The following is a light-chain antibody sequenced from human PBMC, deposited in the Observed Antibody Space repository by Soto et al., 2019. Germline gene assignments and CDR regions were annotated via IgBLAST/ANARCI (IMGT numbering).Light chain of an antibody. J-gene: IGLJ1*01. V-gene: IGLV2-23*01. CDR2: KGT. Sequence: QSALAQPASVSGSPGQSITISCTGTSDDVGVYNSVSWYQQLPHKAPQVILYKGTQRPSGVSSRFSGSTSGNAASLTISGLQADDEADYFCCSSAPESTYVFGTGTKVTVL. CDR1: SDDVGVYNS. CDR3: CSSAPESTYV.